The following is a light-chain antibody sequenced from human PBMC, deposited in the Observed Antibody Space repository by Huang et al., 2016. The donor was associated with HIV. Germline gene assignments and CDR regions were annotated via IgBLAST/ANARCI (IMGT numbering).Light chain of an antibody. V-gene: IGKV3D-15*01. Sequence: EIKMTQSPATLSVSPGGRVTLSCRASQNVRNNVAWYQQKTGQAPRLLIDDTSTRASGIPARFSGSGSGTEFTLTSSGLQSEDFAIYYCQQYDKWPPGLTFGGGTKVEI. CDR1: QNVRNN. J-gene: IGKJ4*01. CDR2: DTS. CDR3: QQYDKWPPGLT.